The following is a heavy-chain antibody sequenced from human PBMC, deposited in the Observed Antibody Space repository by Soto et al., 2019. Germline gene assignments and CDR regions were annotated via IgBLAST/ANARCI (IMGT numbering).Heavy chain of an antibody. Sequence: SCKASGYTFTSYGMHWVRQAPGKGLERVAVIWYDGSNKYYADSVKGRFTISRDNSKNTLYLQMNSLRAEDTAVYYCARERMVRGVIWPYYYGMDVWGQGTTVTVSS. CDR1: GYTFTSYG. D-gene: IGHD3-10*01. J-gene: IGHJ6*02. V-gene: IGHV3-33*01. CDR2: IWYDGSNK. CDR3: ARERMVRGVIWPYYYGMDV.